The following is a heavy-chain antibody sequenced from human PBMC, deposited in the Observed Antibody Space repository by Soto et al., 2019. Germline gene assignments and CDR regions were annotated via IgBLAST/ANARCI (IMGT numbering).Heavy chain of an antibody. D-gene: IGHD3-10*01. CDR2: IYYSGST. CDR1: GGSVSSGGYY. V-gene: IGHV4-61*08. Sequence: QVQLQESGPGLVKPSETLSLTCSVSGGSVSSGGYYRSWIRQPPGKGLEWIGCIYYSGSTDYNPSLKSRATMSLDKSKNQFSLKLNSVTAADTAVYFGARAGSYRNFDYWGQGTLVTVSS. CDR3: ARAGSYRNFDY. J-gene: IGHJ4*02.